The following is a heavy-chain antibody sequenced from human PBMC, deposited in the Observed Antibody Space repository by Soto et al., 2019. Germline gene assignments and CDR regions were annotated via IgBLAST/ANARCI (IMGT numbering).Heavy chain of an antibody. Sequence: EVHLVQSGGGLVQPGGSLRLSCAASGFTFSNYWIHWVRQVPGKGLMVVSRITSDGTNTAYAASVQGRFTVSRNNAKNMVYLQMNSLKAEDTAVYYCARDGGYGTPFDYWVQGTLVTVSS. J-gene: IGHJ4*02. CDR3: ARDGGYGTPFDY. CDR2: ITSDGTNT. V-gene: IGHV3-74*01. D-gene: IGHD5-12*01. CDR1: GFTFSNYW.